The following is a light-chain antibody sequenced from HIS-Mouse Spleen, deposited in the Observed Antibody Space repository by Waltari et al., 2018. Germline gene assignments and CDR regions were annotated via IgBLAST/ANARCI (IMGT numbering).Light chain of an antibody. J-gene: IGLJ1*01. CDR1: SSDVGGYNY. Sequence: QSALTQPASVSGSPGQSITISCTGTSSDVGGYNYVSWYQQHPGKAPKLMIYVVSNRPSGVSNRFSGSKSGNTASLTISGLQAEDEADYYCSSYTSSSTFFGTGTKVTVL. CDR3: SSYTSSSTF. V-gene: IGLV2-14*01. CDR2: VVS.